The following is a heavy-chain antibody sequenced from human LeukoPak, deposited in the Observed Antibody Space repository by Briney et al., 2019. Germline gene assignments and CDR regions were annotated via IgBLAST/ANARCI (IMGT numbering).Heavy chain of an antibody. CDR3: ARDHRGYYYDSSGYHYYFDY. Sequence: SVKVSCKASGGTFSSYIISWVRQAPGQGLEWMGEIISIFGPANYAQRFQGRVTITADKSTNTAYMELSSLRSDDTAVYYCARDHRGYYYDSSGYHYYFDYWGQGTLVTVSS. D-gene: IGHD3-22*01. CDR1: GGTFSSYI. CDR2: IISIFGPA. V-gene: IGHV1-69*06. J-gene: IGHJ4*02.